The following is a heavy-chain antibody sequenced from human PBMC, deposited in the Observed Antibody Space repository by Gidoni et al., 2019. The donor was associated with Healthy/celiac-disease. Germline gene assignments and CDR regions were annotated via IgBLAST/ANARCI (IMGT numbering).Heavy chain of an antibody. CDR3: ARGEDYYGSGSYSSPFDY. V-gene: IGHV3-66*01. D-gene: IGHD3-10*01. J-gene: IGHJ4*02. CDR1: GFTVSSNY. Sequence: EVQLVESGGGLVQPGGSLRLSCAASGFTVSSNYMSWVRQAPGKGLEWVSVIYSGGSTYYADSVKGRFTISRDNSKNTLYLQMNSLRAEDTAVYYCARGEDYYGSGSYSSPFDYWGQGTLVTVSS. CDR2: IYSGGST.